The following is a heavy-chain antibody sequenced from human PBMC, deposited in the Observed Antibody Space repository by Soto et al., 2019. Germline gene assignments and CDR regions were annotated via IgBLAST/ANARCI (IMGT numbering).Heavy chain of an antibody. J-gene: IGHJ6*02. Sequence: GGSLRLSCAASGFTFSNAWMNWVRQAPGKGLEWVGRIKSKTDGGTTDYAAPVKGRFTISRDDSKNTLYLQMNSLKTEDTAVYYCTTGRWELLRDYYYGMDVWGQGTTVTVSS. D-gene: IGHD1-26*01. CDR1: GFTFSNAW. CDR3: TTGRWELLRDYYYGMDV. CDR2: IKSKTDGGTT. V-gene: IGHV3-15*07.